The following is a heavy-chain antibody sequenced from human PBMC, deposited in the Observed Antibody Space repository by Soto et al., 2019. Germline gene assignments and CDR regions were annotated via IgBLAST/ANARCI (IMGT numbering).Heavy chain of an antibody. D-gene: IGHD5-12*01. J-gene: IGHJ4*02. Sequence: EVQLVESGGGLVKPGGSLRLSCAASGFTFSSYSMNWVRQAPGKGLEWVSSISSSSSYIYYADSVKGRFTISRDNAKNSLYLQMNSLRAEDTAVYYCARTKHEGLRRREDYWGQGTLVTFSS. CDR3: ARTKHEGLRRREDY. V-gene: IGHV3-21*01. CDR2: ISSSSSYI. CDR1: GFTFSSYS.